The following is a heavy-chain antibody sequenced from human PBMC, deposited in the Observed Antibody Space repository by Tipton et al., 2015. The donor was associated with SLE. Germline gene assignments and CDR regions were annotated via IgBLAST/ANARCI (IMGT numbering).Heavy chain of an antibody. V-gene: IGHV4-34*01. D-gene: IGHD1-26*01. CDR1: GRSFSGYY. CDR3: ARALRGTGSAPFDY. J-gene: IGHJ4*02. CDR2: INHIENT. Sequence: TLSLTCTVYGRSFSGYYWSWFRQPPGKGLEWIGEINHIENTNTNPSLKSRVTISVDTAKNQFSLQLASVTAADTAVYYCARALRGTGSAPFDYWGQGTLVTVSP.